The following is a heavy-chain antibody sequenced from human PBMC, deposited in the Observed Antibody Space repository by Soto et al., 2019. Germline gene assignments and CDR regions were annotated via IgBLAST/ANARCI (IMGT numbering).Heavy chain of an antibody. CDR1: GFALPYIGEG. CDR2: VYWDDDK. J-gene: IGHJ6*02. V-gene: IGHV2-5*02. D-gene: IGHD2-21*02. Sequence: QITLKESGPTLVKPTQTLTLTCTFSGFALPYIGEGVGWIRQPPGKALEWLALVYWDDDKRYNPSLRSTLTITKDTSKKQVVLTMTNMDPVDTGTYYGVQSRCGGDCLTFYSSHAYYGLDVWGQGTTVTVSS. CDR3: VQSRCGGDCLTFYSSHAYYGLDV.